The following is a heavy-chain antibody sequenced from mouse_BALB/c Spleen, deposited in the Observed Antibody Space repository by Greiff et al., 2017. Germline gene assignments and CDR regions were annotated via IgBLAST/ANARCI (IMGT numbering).Heavy chain of an antibody. Sequence: VQLKESGAELVKPGASVKLSCTASGFNIKDTYMHWVKQRPEQGLEWIGRIDPANGNTKYDPKFQGKATITADTSSNTAYLQLSSLTSEDTAVYYCAYYYGSSPYYYAMDYWGQGTSVTGSS. CDR1: GFNIKDTY. CDR2: IDPANGNT. J-gene: IGHJ4*01. CDR3: AYYYGSSPYYYAMDY. D-gene: IGHD1-1*01. V-gene: IGHV14-3*02.